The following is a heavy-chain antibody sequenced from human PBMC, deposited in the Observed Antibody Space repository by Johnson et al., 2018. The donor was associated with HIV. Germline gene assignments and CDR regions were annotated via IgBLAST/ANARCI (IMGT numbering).Heavy chain of an antibody. CDR3: ARGDWLTVITSPDAFDI. D-gene: IGHD4-23*01. Sequence: QVQLVESGGGVVQPGRSLRLSCVASGFTFSTYGMHWVRQAPGKGLEWVAVIWYDGSNKYYADSVKGRFTISRDNSKNTLYLQMNSRRTEDTAVYYCARGDWLTVITSPDAFDIWGQGTMVTVSS. J-gene: IGHJ3*02. CDR2: IWYDGSNK. V-gene: IGHV3-33*03. CDR1: GFTFSTYG.